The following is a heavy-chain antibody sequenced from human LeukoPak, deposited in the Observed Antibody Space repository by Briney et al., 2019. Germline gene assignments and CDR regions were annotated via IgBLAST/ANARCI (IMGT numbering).Heavy chain of an antibody. D-gene: IGHD3-10*01. V-gene: IGHV4-39*01. CDR1: GGSISSSSYY. Sequence: SETLSPTCTVSGGSISSSSYYWGWIRQPPGKGLEWIGSIYYSGSTYYNPSLKSRVTISVDTSKNQFSLKLSSVTAADTAVYYCASETTTKYYYGSGRKNWFDPWGQGTLVTVSS. J-gene: IGHJ5*02. CDR2: IYYSGST. CDR3: ASETTTKYYYGSGRKNWFDP.